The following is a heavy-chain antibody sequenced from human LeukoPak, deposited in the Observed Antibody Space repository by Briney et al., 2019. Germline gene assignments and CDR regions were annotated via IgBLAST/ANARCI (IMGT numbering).Heavy chain of an antibody. J-gene: IGHJ4*02. Sequence: GEALQIPSKGSGYSFTSYWISWVRQMPGKGGEWMGRIDPSDSYTNYSPSFQGHVTISADKSISTAYLQWSSLKALDTAMYYCARHEYCGGDCYPTDYWGQGTLVTVSS. CDR3: ARHEYCGGDCYPTDY. D-gene: IGHD2-21*02. CDR2: IDPSDSYT. CDR1: GYSFTSYW. V-gene: IGHV5-10-1*01.